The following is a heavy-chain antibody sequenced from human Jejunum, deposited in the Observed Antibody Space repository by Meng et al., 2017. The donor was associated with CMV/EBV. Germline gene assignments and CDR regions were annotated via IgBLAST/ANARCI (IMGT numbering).Heavy chain of an antibody. J-gene: IGHJ4*02. CDR1: GFAFSTSA. D-gene: IGHD3-10*01. Sequence: EVQLLESGGGLVQPGGSLRRSCAASGFAFSTSAMTWVRQAPGKGLEWISCIKFDGSITGHAASVRGRFIISRDNVKNTVHLQLNSLRADDTAVYYCVKAFGSLRYAFDYWGQGTLVTVSS. V-gene: IGHV3-74*02. CDR3: VKAFGSLRYAFDY. CDR2: IKFDGSIT.